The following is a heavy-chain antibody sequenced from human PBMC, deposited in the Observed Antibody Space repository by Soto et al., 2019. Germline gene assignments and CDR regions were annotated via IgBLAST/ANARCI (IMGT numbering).Heavy chain of an antibody. Sequence: AGESLKISCKGSGYNFAGYWIAWVRQMPGKGLELMGIIYPSDSDTRYRPSFQGQVTISADKSISSAYLQWSSLRASDTAMHYCARGGVSTRTFDYWGQGTPVTVSS. J-gene: IGHJ4*02. V-gene: IGHV5-51*01. CDR2: IYPSDSDT. D-gene: IGHD3-3*01. CDR1: GYNFAGYW. CDR3: ARGGVSTRTFDY.